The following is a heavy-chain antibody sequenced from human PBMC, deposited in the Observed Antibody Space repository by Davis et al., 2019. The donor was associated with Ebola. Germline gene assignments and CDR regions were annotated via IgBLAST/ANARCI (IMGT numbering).Heavy chain of an antibody. CDR1: GYSFTNYW. CDR2: IHSGDSDT. D-gene: IGHD6-19*01. Sequence: GESLKIPCKVSGYSFTNYWIASVRQLPGKGLEWMGIIHSGDSDTRYSPSFQGQVTISVDKSMNTAYLQWSSLKASDTAMYYCARLDSSGWFPGNWFDPWDQGSMVTVSS. CDR3: ARLDSSGWFPGNWFDP. V-gene: IGHV5-51*01. J-gene: IGHJ5*02.